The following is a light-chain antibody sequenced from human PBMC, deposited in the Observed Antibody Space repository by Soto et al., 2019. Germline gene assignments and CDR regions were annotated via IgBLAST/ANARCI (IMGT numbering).Light chain of an antibody. V-gene: IGKV1-13*02. CDR2: DAS. CDR3: QQFNGFPLI. CDR1: QDIGSA. J-gene: IGKJ4*01. Sequence: IPLTQSPSSLSAAVGDRVTITCRAGQDIGSALAWYQQRPGKAPKLLLYDASNLEAGVPSRFSGSGSGTDFTLTITSLRPEDFATYYCQQFNGFPLIFGGGTKVQIK.